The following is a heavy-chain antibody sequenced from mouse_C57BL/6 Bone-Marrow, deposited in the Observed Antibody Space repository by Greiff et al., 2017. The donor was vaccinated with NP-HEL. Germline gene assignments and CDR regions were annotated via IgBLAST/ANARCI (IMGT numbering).Heavy chain of an antibody. CDR1: GYTFTSYG. Sequence: QVQLKESGAELARPGASVKLSCKASGYTFTSYGISWVKQRTGQGLEWIGEIYPRSGNTYYNEKFKGKATPTGAKYSSTAYMELRSLTSEDAAVYFCARARAKIYYGYDEGYAMDYWGQGTSVTVSS. CDR3: ARARAKIYYGYDEGYAMDY. V-gene: IGHV1-81*01. D-gene: IGHD2-2*01. CDR2: IYPRSGNT. J-gene: IGHJ4*01.